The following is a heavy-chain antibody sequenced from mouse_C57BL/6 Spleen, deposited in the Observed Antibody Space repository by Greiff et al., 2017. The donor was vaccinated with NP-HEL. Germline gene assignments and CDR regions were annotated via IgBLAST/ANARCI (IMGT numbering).Heavy chain of an antibody. D-gene: IGHD1-1*01. Sequence: QVQLQQPGAELVMPGASVKLSCKASGYTFTSYWMHWVKQRPGQGLEWIGEIDPSDSYTNYNQKFKGKSTLTVDKSSSTAYMQLSSLTSEDSAVYYCGYGSSYGYFDVWGTGTTVTVSS. CDR1: GYTFTSYW. V-gene: IGHV1-69*01. CDR3: GYGSSYGYFDV. J-gene: IGHJ1*03. CDR2: IDPSDSYT.